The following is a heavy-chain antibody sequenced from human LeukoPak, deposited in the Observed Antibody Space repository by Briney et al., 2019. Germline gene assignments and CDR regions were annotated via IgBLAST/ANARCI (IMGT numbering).Heavy chain of an antibody. V-gene: IGHV1-24*01. CDR3: AIAPYCGGDCYGKDSGAFDY. CDR1: GYIFTGYY. CDR2: FDPEDGET. Sequence: GASVKVSCKASGYIFTGYYMHWVRQAPGKGLEWMGGFDPEDGETIYAQKFQGRVTMTEDTSTDTAYMELSSLRSEDTAVYYCAIAPYCGGDCYGKDSGAFDYWGQGTLVTVSS. D-gene: IGHD2-21*02. J-gene: IGHJ4*02.